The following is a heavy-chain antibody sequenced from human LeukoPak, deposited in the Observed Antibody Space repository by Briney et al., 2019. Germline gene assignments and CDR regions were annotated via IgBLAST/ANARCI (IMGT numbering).Heavy chain of an antibody. V-gene: IGHV1-2*02. Sequence: ASVKVSCKASGYTSTGYYMHWVRQAPGQGLEWMGWINPNSGGTNYAQKFQGRVTMTRDTSISTAYMELSRLRSDDTAVYYCARQLRITMIVSGNWFDPWGQGTLVTVSS. J-gene: IGHJ5*02. CDR1: GYTSTGYY. CDR3: ARQLRITMIVSGNWFDP. CDR2: INPNSGGT. D-gene: IGHD3-22*01.